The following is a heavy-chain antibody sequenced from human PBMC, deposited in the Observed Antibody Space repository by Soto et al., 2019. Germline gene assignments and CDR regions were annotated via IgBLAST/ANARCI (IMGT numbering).Heavy chain of an antibody. CDR3: ASSPSPNYYDSRGPLDY. D-gene: IGHD3-22*01. Sequence: SETLSLTCTVSGGSISSYCWSCLRQPPGKGLEWMGYIYYSGSTNYNPSLKSRVTISVDTSKNQFSLKLSSVTAADTAVYYCASSPSPNYYDSRGPLDYWGQGTLVTVAS. CDR1: GGSISSYC. CDR2: IYYSGST. J-gene: IGHJ4*02. V-gene: IGHV4-59*01.